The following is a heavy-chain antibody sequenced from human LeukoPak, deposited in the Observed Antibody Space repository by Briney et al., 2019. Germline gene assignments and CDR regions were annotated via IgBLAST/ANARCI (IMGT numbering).Heavy chain of an antibody. Sequence: GGSLRLSCAASGFTFSSYGMHWVRQAPDKGLEWVAVIWYDGSNKYYADSVKGRFTISRDNSKNTLYLQMNSLRAEDTAVYYCAKDKGSESSWTFDYWGQGTLVTVSS. V-gene: IGHV3-33*06. D-gene: IGHD6-13*01. J-gene: IGHJ4*02. CDR1: GFTFSSYG. CDR3: AKDKGSESSWTFDY. CDR2: IWYDGSNK.